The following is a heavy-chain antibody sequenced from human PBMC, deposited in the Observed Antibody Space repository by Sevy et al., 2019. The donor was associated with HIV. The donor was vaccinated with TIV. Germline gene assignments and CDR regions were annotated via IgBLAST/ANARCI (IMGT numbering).Heavy chain of an antibody. V-gene: IGHV3-7*01. D-gene: IGHD3-22*01. CDR3: ARARAYYYDNSGYSFDY. CDR2: IKQDGSEK. CDR1: GFTLSSYW. Sequence: GGSLRLSCAASGFTLSSYWMSWVRQAPGKGLEWVANIKQDGSEKYYVDSVKGRFTISRDNAKNSLYLQMNSLRVEDTAAYYCARARAYYYDNSGYSFDYWGLGTLVTVSS. J-gene: IGHJ4*02.